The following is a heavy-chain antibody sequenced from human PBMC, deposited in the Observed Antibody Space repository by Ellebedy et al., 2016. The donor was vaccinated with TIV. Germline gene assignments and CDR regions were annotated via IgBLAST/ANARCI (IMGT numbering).Heavy chain of an antibody. CDR1: GFTFSGSA. V-gene: IGHV3-73*01. CDR3: GSLYYDIFS. Sequence: PGGSLRLSCAASGFTFSGSADHWVRQASGKGLEWVGHIRSRANNYATVSSASMRGRFTISRDDSENTAYLQMNSLKIEDTAVYYCGSLYYDIFSWGLGTLVTVSS. D-gene: IGHD3-9*01. CDR2: IRSRANNYAT. J-gene: IGHJ5*02.